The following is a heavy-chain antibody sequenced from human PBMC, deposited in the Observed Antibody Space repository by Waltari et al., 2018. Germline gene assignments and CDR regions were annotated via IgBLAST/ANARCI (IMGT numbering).Heavy chain of an antibody. D-gene: IGHD5-12*01. CDR2: IIPSLGIA. J-gene: IGHJ6*02. CDR3: ARGSGYDFAYYGMDV. V-gene: IGHV1-69*02. Sequence: QVQLVQSGAEVKKPGSSVKVSCKASGGTFSSYTIRWVRQAPGQGLEWMGRIIPSLGIANYEQKFQGRVTITADKSTSTAYMELSSLRSEDTAVYYCARGSGYDFAYYGMDVWGQGTTVTVSS. CDR1: GGTFSSYT.